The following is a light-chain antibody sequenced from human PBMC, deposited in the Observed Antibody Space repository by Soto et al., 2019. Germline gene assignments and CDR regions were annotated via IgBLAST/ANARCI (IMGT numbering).Light chain of an antibody. Sequence: EIVLTQSPATLSLSPGDRATLSCRASQSVSSYLAWYQQKPGQAPRLLISDASKRATGIPARFSGSGSGTDFTLTISSLEPEDFAVYYCEQRSFWPLTFGGGTKVEIQ. V-gene: IGKV3-11*01. J-gene: IGKJ4*01. CDR1: QSVSSY. CDR2: DAS. CDR3: EQRSFWPLT.